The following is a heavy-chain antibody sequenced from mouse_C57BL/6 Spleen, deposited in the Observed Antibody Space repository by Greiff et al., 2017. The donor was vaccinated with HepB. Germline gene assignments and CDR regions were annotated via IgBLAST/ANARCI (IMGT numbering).Heavy chain of an antibody. V-gene: IGHV5-4*01. J-gene: IGHJ2*01. CDR1: GFTFSSYA. D-gene: IGHD1-1*01. CDR3: AREDYYGSSYCFDY. CDR2: ISDGGSYT. Sequence: EVQRVESGGGLVKPGGSLKLSCAASGFTFSSYAMSWVRQTPEKRLEWVATISDGGSYTYYPDNVKGRFTISRDNAKNNLYLQMSHLKSEDTAMYYCAREDYYGSSYCFDYWGQGTTLTVSS.